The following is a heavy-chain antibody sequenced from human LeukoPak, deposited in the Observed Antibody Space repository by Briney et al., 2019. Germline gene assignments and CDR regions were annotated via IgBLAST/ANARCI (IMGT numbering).Heavy chain of an antibody. V-gene: IGHV4-39*01. Sequence: PSENLSLTCTVSGGSTSSSNYYWGWIRQPPGKGLGWIGGIHYSGNTYYNPSLKSRVTISVDTSKNQFSLKLSSVTAADTAVYYCARLGAGPTYYDFWSGYSSFYFDYWGQGTLVTVSS. CDR2: IHYSGNT. J-gene: IGHJ4*02. CDR1: GGSTSSSNYY. D-gene: IGHD3-3*01. CDR3: ARLGAGPTYYDFWSGYSSFYFDY.